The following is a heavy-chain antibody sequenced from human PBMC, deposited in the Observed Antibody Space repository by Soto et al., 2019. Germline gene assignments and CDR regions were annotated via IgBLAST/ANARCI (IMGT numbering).Heavy chain of an antibody. CDR2: IYYSGST. Sequence: QVQLQESGPGLVKPSQTLSLTCTVSGGSISSGDYYWSWIRQPPGKGLEWIGYIYYSGSTYYNPSLKSRXXIXVXKSKNQFSLKLSSVTAADTAVYYCARSTVTTRGFDYWGQGTLVTVSS. J-gene: IGHJ4*02. CDR3: ARSTVTTRGFDY. CDR1: GGSISSGDYY. D-gene: IGHD4-17*01. V-gene: IGHV4-30-4*01.